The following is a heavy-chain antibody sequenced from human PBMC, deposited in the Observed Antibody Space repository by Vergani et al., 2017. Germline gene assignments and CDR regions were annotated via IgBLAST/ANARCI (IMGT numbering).Heavy chain of an antibody. Sequence: EVQLLQSGGGVIQPGGSVRLSCAASGFTFSNYWMSWVRQAPGKGLEWVAGISWNSNNKGYAVSVKGRFTISRDNAKKSLYLQMDSLRVEDMASYFCARDRDYEYYYGMDVWGQGTAVIVS. V-gene: IGHV3-9*03. CDR1: GFTFSNYW. J-gene: IGHJ6*02. CDR2: ISWNSNNK. D-gene: IGHD4-17*01. CDR3: ARDRDYEYYYGMDV.